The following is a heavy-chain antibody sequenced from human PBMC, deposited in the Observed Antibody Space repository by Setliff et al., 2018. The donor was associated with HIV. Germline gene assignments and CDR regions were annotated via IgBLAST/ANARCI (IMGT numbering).Heavy chain of an antibody. Sequence: SETLSLTCGVSGYSVNSDYNWGWIRQPPGKGLESPGRGLEWIGHIYHSGSTYYNPSLRSRITMSIGTSKNHFSLKLTSVTAADPAVYYCARVWLHFGDDIPRFDPWGQGILVTVSS. CDR1: GYSVNSDYN. D-gene: IGHD4-17*01. V-gene: IGHV4-38-2*01. CDR3: ARVWLHFGDDIPRFDP. J-gene: IGHJ5*02. CDR2: IYHSGST.